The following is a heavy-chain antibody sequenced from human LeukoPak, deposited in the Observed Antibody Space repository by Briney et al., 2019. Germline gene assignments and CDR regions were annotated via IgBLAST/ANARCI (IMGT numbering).Heavy chain of an antibody. D-gene: IGHD2-8*01. CDR2: FDPEDVET. CDR3: ATARRPYCTNGVCYPPYYYYMDV. V-gene: IGHV1-24*01. CDR1: GYTLTELS. Sequence: EASVKVSCKVSGYTLTELSMHWVRQAPGKGLEWMGGFDPEDVETIYAQKFQGRVTMTEDTSTDTAYMELSSLRSEDTAVYYCATARRPYCTNGVCYPPYYYYMDVWGKGTTVTVSS. J-gene: IGHJ6*03.